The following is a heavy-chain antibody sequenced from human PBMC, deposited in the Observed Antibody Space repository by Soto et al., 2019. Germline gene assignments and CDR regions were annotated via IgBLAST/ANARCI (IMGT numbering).Heavy chain of an antibody. D-gene: IGHD3-10*01. Sequence: ASVKVSCKASGYTFTGYYMHWVRQAPGQGLEWMGWINPNSGGTNYAQKFQGRVTMTRDTSISTAYMELSRLRSDDTAVYYCASTYRTDNFGVYYYYGMDVWGQGTTVTVSS. CDR2: INPNSGGT. V-gene: IGHV1-2*02. J-gene: IGHJ6*02. CDR1: GYTFTGYY. CDR3: ASTYRTDNFGVYYYYGMDV.